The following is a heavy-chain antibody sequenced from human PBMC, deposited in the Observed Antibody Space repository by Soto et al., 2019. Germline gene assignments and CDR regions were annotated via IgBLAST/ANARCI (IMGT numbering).Heavy chain of an antibody. CDR3: ARGYLFPGGGDWFDR. Sequence: QVQLVQSGAEVKKPGASVKVSCKASGYTFTSYYMHWVRQAPGQGLEWMGIINPSGGSTSYAQKFQGRVTMTRDTSTSTVYMELSSLRSEDTAVYYCARGYLFPGGGDWFDRWGQGTLVTVSS. V-gene: IGHV1-46*01. D-gene: IGHD3-16*01. CDR1: GYTFTSYY. J-gene: IGHJ5*02. CDR2: INPSGGST.